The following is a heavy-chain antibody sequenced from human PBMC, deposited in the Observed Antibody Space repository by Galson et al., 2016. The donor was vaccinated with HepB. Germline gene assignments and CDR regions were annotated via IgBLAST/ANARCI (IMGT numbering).Heavy chain of an antibody. CDR3: ARAPPPGYAGSGSYFSPSPFDY. D-gene: IGHD3-10*01. V-gene: IGHV3-33*01. CDR1: GFTFSHHA. CDR2: IWYDGSNQ. J-gene: IGHJ4*02. Sequence: SLRLSCAASGFTFSHHAMNWVRQAPGKGLEWVAVIWYDGSNQYYADPVKGRFTISRDNSMDTLYLQMNSLRVEDTAVYYCARAPPPGYAGSGSYFSPSPFDYWGQGILVTVSS.